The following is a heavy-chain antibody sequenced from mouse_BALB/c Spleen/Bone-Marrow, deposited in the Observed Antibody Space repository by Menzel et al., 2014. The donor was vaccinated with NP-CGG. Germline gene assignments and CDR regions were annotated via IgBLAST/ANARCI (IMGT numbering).Heavy chain of an antibody. CDR2: IDPANGNT. D-gene: IGHD1-1*01. CDR3: ALYYYGSSGFAY. J-gene: IGHJ3*01. V-gene: IGHV14-3*02. CDR1: GFNIKDTY. Sequence: EVKLVESGAELVKPGASVKLSCTASGFNIKDTYMHWVKQRPEQGLEWIGRIDPANGNTKYDPKFQGKATITADTSSNTAYLQLSSLASEDTAVYYCALYYYGSSGFAYWGQGTLVTVSA.